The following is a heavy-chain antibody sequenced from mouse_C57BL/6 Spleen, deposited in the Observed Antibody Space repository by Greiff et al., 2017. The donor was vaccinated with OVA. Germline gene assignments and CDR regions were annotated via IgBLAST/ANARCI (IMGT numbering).Heavy chain of an antibody. J-gene: IGHJ2*01. Sequence: QVQLQQPGAELVKPVASVKLSCKASGYTFTSYWMQWVKQRPGQGLVWIGEIDPSDSYTNYNQKFKGKATLTVDTSSSTAYMQLSSLTSEDSAVYYCASHYGRGHYVGYWGQGATLPVSS. V-gene: IGHV1-50*01. CDR3: ASHYGRGHYVGY. CDR1: GYTFTSYW. CDR2: IDPSDSYT. D-gene: IGHD1-1*01.